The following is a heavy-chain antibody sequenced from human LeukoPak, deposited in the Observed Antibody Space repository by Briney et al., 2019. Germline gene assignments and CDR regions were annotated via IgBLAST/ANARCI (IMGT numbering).Heavy chain of an antibody. D-gene: IGHD3-22*01. J-gene: IGHJ3*02. V-gene: IGHV3-23*01. CDR3: AKGTHYNDSSGLDAFDI. CDR2: ISGSGGST. Sequence: GGSLRLSCAASGFTSSSYAMSWVRQAPGKGLEWVSAISGSGGSTYYADSVKGRFTISRDNSKNTLYLQMNSLRAEDTAVYYCAKGTHYNDSSGLDAFDIWGQGTMVTVSS. CDR1: GFTSSSYA.